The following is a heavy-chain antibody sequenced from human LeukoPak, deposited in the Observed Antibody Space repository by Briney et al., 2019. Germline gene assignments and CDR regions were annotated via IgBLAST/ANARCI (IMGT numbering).Heavy chain of an antibody. CDR1: DDXIISSDYY. V-gene: IGHV4-39*01. J-gene: IGHJ4*02. Sequence: PSETLSLTCAVSDDXIISSDYYWGWIRQPPGKGLEWIGSRYYSGFIYYNPSVKSRVTISVDTSNNQFSLELTSVTAADTAVYYCARLKVGTTHPDYWGQGTLVTVSS. CDR2: RYYSGFI. D-gene: IGHD1-26*01. CDR3: ARLKVGTTHPDY.